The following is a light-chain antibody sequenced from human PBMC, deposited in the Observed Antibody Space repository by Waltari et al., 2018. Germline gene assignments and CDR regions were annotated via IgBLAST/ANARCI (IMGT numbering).Light chain of an antibody. CDR1: QSIGTF. J-gene: IGKJ1*01. V-gene: IGKV3-11*01. Sequence: EIVLTQSPATLSLSPGDRATLSCRASQSIGTFLAWVQQKPGQAPSLLIYDASYRATDIPARFSGAGSGTDFTLTISSLEPEDFAVYFCQQRSDWPRTFGQGTRVEIK. CDR3: QQRSDWPRT. CDR2: DAS.